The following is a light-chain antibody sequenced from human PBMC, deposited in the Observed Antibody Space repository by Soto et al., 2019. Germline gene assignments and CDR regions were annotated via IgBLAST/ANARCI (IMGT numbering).Light chain of an antibody. CDR1: SSDIGAYNS. J-gene: IGLJ2*01. CDR3: ASYTTRRIRV. V-gene: IGLV2-14*03. CDR2: DVS. Sequence: QSVLTQPASVSASPGQSITISCTGTSSDIGAYNSVSWYQQHAGAAPQLIIYDVSYRPSGLSSRFSGTKSGNAASLTVCGLQDDDDADYYCASYTTRRIRVFGGGTKLTVL.